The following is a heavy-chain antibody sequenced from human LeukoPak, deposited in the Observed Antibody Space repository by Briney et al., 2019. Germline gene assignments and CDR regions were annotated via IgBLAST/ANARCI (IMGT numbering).Heavy chain of an antibody. D-gene: IGHD3-22*01. Sequence: SETLSLTCAVSGGSISSSNWWSWVRQPPGKGLEWIGEIYHSGSTNYNPSLKSRVTISVDKSKNQFSLKLSSVTAADTAVYYCARDKRITMIVVAPGAFDIWGQGTMVTVSS. CDR2: IYHSGST. CDR1: GGSISSSNW. V-gene: IGHV4-4*02. J-gene: IGHJ3*02. CDR3: ARDKRITMIVVAPGAFDI.